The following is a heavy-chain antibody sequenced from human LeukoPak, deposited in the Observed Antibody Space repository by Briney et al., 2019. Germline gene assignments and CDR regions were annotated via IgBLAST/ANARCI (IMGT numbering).Heavy chain of an antibody. CDR3: AREMITFRGMDV. V-gene: IGHV1-2*02. Sequence: ASVKVSCKASVYTFTGYYMHWVRQAPGQGLEWMGWINPNSGGTNYAQKFQGRVTMTRDTSISTAYMELSRLRSDDTAVYYCAREMITFRGMDVWGQGTTVTVSS. D-gene: IGHD3-16*01. CDR2: INPNSGGT. CDR1: VYTFTGYY. J-gene: IGHJ6*02.